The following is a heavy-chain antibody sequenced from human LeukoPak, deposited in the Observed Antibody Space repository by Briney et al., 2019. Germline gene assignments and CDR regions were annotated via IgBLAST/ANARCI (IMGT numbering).Heavy chain of an antibody. D-gene: IGHD2/OR15-2a*01. V-gene: IGHV4-59*01. CDR1: GGSISSYY. J-gene: IGHJ3*02. CDR3: ASSISAVTVPDPRDAFDI. CDR2: IYYGGST. Sequence: SETLSLTCTVSGGSISSYYWSWIRQPPGKGLEWIGYIYYGGSTNYNPSLKSRVTISVDTSKNQFSLKLSSVTAADTAVYYCASSISAVTVPDPRDAFDIWGQGTMVTVSS.